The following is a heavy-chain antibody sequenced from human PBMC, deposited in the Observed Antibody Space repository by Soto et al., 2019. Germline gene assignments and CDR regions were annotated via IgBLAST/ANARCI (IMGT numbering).Heavy chain of an antibody. CDR3: ARLATIANDAFVI. CDR2: IYYSGST. J-gene: IGHJ3*02. D-gene: IGHD5-12*01. CDR1: GGSISSSSYY. Sequence: QLQLQESGPGLVKPSETLSLTCTVSGGSISSSSYYWGWIRQPPGKGLEWIGSIYYSGSTYYNPSLKSRVTISVDTSKNQFSLKLSSVTAADTAVYYCARLATIANDAFVIWGQGTMVTVSS. V-gene: IGHV4-39*01.